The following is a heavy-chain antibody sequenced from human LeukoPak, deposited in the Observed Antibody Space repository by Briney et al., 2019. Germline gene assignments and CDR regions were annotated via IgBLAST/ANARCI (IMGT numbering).Heavy chain of an antibody. V-gene: IGHV3-23*01. J-gene: IGHJ4*02. D-gene: IGHD3-22*01. CDR1: GFTSSTYA. CDR3: AKYYYDSSGYYDAAPLDS. CDR2: ISDNAYTT. Sequence: GGSLRLSCAASGFTSSTYAMSWVRQAPGKGLEWVSSISDNAYTTYYADSVRGRFTISRDNSKNTLYLQMIGLRAEDTAIYFCAKYYYDSSGYYDAAPLDSWGQGTLVTVFS.